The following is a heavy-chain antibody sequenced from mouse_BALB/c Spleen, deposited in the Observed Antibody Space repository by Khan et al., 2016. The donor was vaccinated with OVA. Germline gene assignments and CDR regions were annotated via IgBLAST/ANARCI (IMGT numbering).Heavy chain of an antibody. J-gene: IGHJ2*01. CDR2: VSSGGSYT. CDR3: ARQGGIYDGPFDY. D-gene: IGHD2-3*01. Sequence: EVELVESGGGLVKPGGSLKLSCAASGFTFSRYAMSWVRQSPEKRLEWVATVSSGGSYTYYPDSVEGRFTISRDNAKNTLYLQMSSLRSEDTAMYYCARQGGIYDGPFDYWGQGTTLTVSS. CDR1: GFTFSRYA. V-gene: IGHV5-9-3*01.